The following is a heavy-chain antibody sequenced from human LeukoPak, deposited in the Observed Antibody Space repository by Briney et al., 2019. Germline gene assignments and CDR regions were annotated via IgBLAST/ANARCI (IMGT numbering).Heavy chain of an antibody. CDR1: GFTFSSYS. Sequence: PGGSLRLSCAASGFTFSSYSMNWVRQAPGKGLEWVSSISSSSSYIYYADSVKGRFTISRDNAKNSLYLQMNSLRAEDTAVYYCARDPNVDTAMKDLGRDYYYYMDVWGKGTTVTVSS. CDR3: ARDPNVDTAMKDLGRDYYYYMDV. CDR2: ISSSSSYI. V-gene: IGHV3-21*01. J-gene: IGHJ6*03. D-gene: IGHD5-18*01.